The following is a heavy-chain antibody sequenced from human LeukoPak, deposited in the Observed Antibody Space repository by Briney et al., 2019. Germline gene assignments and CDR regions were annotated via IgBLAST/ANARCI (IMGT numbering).Heavy chain of an antibody. V-gene: IGHV5-51*01. D-gene: IGHD3-22*01. CDR1: GYSFSTNW. J-gene: IGHJ3*01. Sequence: GESLKISCKASGYSFSTNWIAWVRQMPGKGLEWMGIIFPADSDTRYSPSFQGQVTISADKSISTAYLQWSSLKASDTAMYYCARPNITSYYDSRGYDAFDVWGQGTMVTVSS. CDR3: ARPNITSYYDSRGYDAFDV. CDR2: IFPADSDT.